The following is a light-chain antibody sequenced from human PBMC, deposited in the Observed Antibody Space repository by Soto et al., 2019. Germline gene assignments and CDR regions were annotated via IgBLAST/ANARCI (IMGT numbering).Light chain of an antibody. V-gene: IGLV2-14*01. CDR1: SSDVGGYNY. J-gene: IGLJ1*01. Sequence: QSVLTQPASVSGSPGQSITISCTGTSSDVGGYNYVSWYQQHPGKDPKLMIYDVSNPPSGVSNRFAGSRSGNTASLTISGLQAEDEADYYCTSYTSSANYVFGTGTKVTV. CDR3: TSYTSSANYV. CDR2: DVS.